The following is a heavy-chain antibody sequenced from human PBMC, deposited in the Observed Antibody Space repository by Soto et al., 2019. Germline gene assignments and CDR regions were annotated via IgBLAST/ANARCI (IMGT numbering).Heavy chain of an antibody. V-gene: IGHV3-23*01. D-gene: IGHD3-22*01. CDR2: ISGSGDRT. CDR1: GITISNYP. Sequence: EVQLLESGGGLVQPGGSLRLYCAASGITISNYPMSWVRQAPGKGLDWVSGISGSGDRTYYADSAKGRFTISKDISRNSLSLQLDSLGVEDTAVYLCVKDDGGYPSTAPHWGQGTLVTVSS. CDR3: VKDDGGYPSTAPH. J-gene: IGHJ4*02.